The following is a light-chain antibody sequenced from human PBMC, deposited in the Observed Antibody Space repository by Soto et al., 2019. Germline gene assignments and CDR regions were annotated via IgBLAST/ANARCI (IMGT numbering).Light chain of an antibody. CDR2: DAS. V-gene: IGKV3-11*01. Sequence: EIVLTQSPAALSLSPGERATLSWRASHSVDTYLAWYHQKPGQPPRLLIYDASNRATGIPDRFSGSGSGTDFTLTISSLEPEDFAVYYCQQRSNWPLYTFGPGTKLEIK. CDR3: QQRSNWPLYT. J-gene: IGKJ2*01. CDR1: HSVDTY.